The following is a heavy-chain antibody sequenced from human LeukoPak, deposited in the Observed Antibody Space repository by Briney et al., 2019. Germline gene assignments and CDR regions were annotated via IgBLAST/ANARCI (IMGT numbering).Heavy chain of an antibody. CDR3: ARVFSVAGTFDY. CDR1: GCSFIIYY. J-gene: IGHJ4*02. Sequence: SETLSLTCTVSGCSFIIYYWSWIRQPAGKGLEWIGRIYTSGNTYYNPSLKSRVTMSVDTSKNQFSLNLSSVTAADTAVYYCARVFSVAGTFDYWGQGTLVTVSS. D-gene: IGHD6-19*01. V-gene: IGHV4-4*07. CDR2: IYTSGNT.